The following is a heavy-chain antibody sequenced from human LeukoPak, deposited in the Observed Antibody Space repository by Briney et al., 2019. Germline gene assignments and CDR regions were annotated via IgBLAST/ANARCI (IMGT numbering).Heavy chain of an antibody. CDR3: ASGTIFGVVIGSPLDY. CDR1: GFTFSNYN. CDR2: ISSSSSTI. V-gene: IGHV3-48*01. Sequence: GGSLRLSCAASGFTFSNYNMNWVRQAPGKGLEWVSYISSSSSTIYYADSVKGRFTISRDNAKNSLFLQMNSLRAEDTSVYYCASGTIFGVVIGSPLDYWGQGTLVTVSS. J-gene: IGHJ4*02. D-gene: IGHD3-3*01.